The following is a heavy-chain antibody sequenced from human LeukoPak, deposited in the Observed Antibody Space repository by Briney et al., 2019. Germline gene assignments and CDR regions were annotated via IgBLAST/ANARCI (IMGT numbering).Heavy chain of an antibody. Sequence: GGSLRLSCAASGFTFSAYAMHWVRQAPGKGLESVSAISTNGGITYYANSVKGRFTISRDNSKNTLYLQMGSLSAEDTAVYFCERERADDSGIQWGQGTLVTVSS. J-gene: IGHJ4*02. CDR2: ISTNGGIT. CDR3: ERERADDSGIQ. V-gene: IGHV3-64*01. D-gene: IGHD3-22*01. CDR1: GFTFSAYA.